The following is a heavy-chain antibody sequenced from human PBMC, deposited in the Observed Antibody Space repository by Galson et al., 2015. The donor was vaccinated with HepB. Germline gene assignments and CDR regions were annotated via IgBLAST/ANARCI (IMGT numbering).Heavy chain of an antibody. CDR2: ISYDGSNK. CDR1: GFSLGSYW. D-gene: IGHD6-6*01. CDR3: ARGVSSSSWSTYYYYGMDD. V-gene: IGHV3-30-3*01. J-gene: IGHJ6*02. Sequence: SLRLSCAASGFSLGSYWMSWVRQAPGKGLEWVAVISYDGSNKYYADSVKGRFTISRDNSKNTLYLQMNSLRAEDTAVYYCARGVSSSSWSTYYYYGMDDWGQGTTVTVSS.